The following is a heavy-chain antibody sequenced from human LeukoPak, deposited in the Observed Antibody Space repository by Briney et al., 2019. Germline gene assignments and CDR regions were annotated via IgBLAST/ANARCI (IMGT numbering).Heavy chain of an antibody. CDR3: ARDMRPNDSSSY. J-gene: IGHJ4*02. Sequence: ASVKVSCKASGYTFTGYYMHWVRQAPGQGLEWMGRINPNSGGTNYAQKFQGRVTMTRDTSISTAYMELSRLRSDDTAVYYCARDMRPNDSSSYWGQGTLVTASS. D-gene: IGHD3-22*01. V-gene: IGHV1-2*06. CDR2: INPNSGGT. CDR1: GYTFTGYY.